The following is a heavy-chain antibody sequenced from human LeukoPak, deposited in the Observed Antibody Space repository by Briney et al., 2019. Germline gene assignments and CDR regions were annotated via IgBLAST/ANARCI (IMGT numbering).Heavy chain of an antibody. J-gene: IGHJ6*03. CDR2: ISAYNGNT. CDR1: GYTFTSYG. CDR3: ARAPLRYYYYYYYMDV. V-gene: IGHV1-18*01. D-gene: IGHD4-17*01. Sequence: ASVKVSCKASGYTFTSYGISWVRQAPGQGLEWMGWISAYNGNTNYAQKLQGRVTMTTDTSTSTAYMELRSLRSDDTAVYYCARAPLRYYYYYYYMDVWGKGTTVTVSS.